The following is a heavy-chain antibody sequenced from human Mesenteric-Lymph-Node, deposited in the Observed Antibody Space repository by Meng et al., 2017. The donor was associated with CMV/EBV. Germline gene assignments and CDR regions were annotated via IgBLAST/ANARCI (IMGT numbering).Heavy chain of an antibody. V-gene: IGHV4-59*01. J-gene: IGHJ6*02. CDR3: ARDPRDPDYYYYGLDV. Sequence: SETLSLTCTVSGGSINNYYWNWIRKPPGQGLEWIGYIFYSGDTNYNPSFASRVLMSIDTSRNQISLKLRSVTAADTAVYYCARDPRDPDYYYYGLDVWGQGTTVTVSS. CDR1: GGSINNYY. CDR2: IFYSGDT.